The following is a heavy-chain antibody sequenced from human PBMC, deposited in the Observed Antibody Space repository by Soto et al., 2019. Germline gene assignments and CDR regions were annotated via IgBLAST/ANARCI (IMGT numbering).Heavy chain of an antibody. CDR3: ARVRGDEAFDY. CDR2: ISSSGSTI. V-gene: IGHV3-11*01. CDR1: GFTFSDYY. D-gene: IGHD4-17*01. J-gene: IGHJ4*02. Sequence: GESLKISCAASGFTFSDYYMSWIRQAPGKGLEWVSYISSSGSTIYYADSVKGRFTISRDNAKNSLYLQMNSLRAEDTAVYYCARVRGDEAFDYWGQGTLVTVSS.